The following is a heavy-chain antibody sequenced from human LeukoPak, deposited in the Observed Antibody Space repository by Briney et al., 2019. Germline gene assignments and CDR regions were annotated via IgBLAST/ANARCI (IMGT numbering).Heavy chain of an antibody. CDR2: FDPEDGET. CDR1: GYTVTELS. J-gene: IGHJ4*02. CDR3: AIGAAAGSVFRY. V-gene: IGHV1-24*01. Sequence: ASVKVSCKVSGYTVTELSMHWVRQAPGKGLEWMGGFDPEDGETIYAQKFQGRVTMTEDTSTDTAYMELSSLRSEDTAVYYCAIGAAAGSVFRYWGQGTLVTVSS. D-gene: IGHD6-13*01.